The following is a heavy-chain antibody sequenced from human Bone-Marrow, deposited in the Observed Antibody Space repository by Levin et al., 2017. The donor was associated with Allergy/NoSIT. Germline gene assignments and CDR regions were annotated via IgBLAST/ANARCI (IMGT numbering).Heavy chain of an antibody. CDR1: GFTFSYSR. CDR3: ARDLGDEYWYFDL. J-gene: IGHJ2*01. CDR2: IESDEIST. D-gene: IGHD3-16*01. V-gene: IGHV3-74*01. Sequence: LSLTCAASGFTFSYSRMHWVRQAPGKRLVWVSRIESDEISTNHADSVKGRFTISRDNAKNTLYLQMNGLRAEDTAVYYCARDLGDEYWYFDLWGRGTLVTVSS.